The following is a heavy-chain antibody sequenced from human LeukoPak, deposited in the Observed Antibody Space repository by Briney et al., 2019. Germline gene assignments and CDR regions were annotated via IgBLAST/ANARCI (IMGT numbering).Heavy chain of an antibody. V-gene: IGHV1-18*01. Sequence: ASVKVSCKASGYTFTSYGISWVRQAPGQGLEWMGWISAYNGNTNYAQKLQGRVTMTTDTSTSTAYMELRSLRSDDTAVYYCARGARAYCGGECYSDWFDPWGQGTLVTVSS. CDR1: GYTFTSYG. J-gene: IGHJ5*02. D-gene: IGHD2-21*01. CDR2: ISAYNGNT. CDR3: ARGARAYCGGECYSDWFDP.